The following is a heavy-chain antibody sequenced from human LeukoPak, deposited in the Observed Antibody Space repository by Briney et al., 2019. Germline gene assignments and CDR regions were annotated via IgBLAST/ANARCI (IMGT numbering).Heavy chain of an antibody. CDR1: GFTFSSYD. Sequence: PGGSLRLSCAASGFTFSSYDMHWVRQATGKGLEWVSAIGTAGDTCYPGSVKGRFTISRENAKNSLYLQMNSLRAEDTAVYYCARRSPRTYYYDSSGYYKHYYYYGMDVWGQGTTVTVSS. CDR2: IGTAGDT. D-gene: IGHD3-22*01. CDR3: ARRSPRTYYYDSSGYYKHYYYYGMDV. J-gene: IGHJ6*02. V-gene: IGHV3-13*01.